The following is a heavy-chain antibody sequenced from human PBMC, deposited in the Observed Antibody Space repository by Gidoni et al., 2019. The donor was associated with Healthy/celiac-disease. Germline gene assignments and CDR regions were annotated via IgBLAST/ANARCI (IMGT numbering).Heavy chain of an antibody. J-gene: IGHJ6*02. V-gene: IGHV1-69*04. CDR1: GGTFSSYA. CDR2: IIPILGIA. Sequence: QVQLVQSGAEVKKHGSSVKVSCKASGGTFSSYAIRWVRQAPGQGLEWMGRIIPILGIANYAQKFQGRVTITADKSTSTAYMELSSLRSEDTAVYYCARAAAGTGTGYYYYYGMDVWGQGTTVTVSS. CDR3: ARAAAGTGTGYYYYYGMDV. D-gene: IGHD6-13*01.